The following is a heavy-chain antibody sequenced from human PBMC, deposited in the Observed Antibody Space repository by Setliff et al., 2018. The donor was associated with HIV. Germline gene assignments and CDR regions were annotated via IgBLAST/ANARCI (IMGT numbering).Heavy chain of an antibody. V-gene: IGHV1-46*01. D-gene: IGHD4-17*01. CDR3: TRCQASYDYGVSF. J-gene: IGHJ3*01. CDR2: INPGGGNT. Sequence: ASVKVSCKASGYTFTNFYMHWVRQAPEQGLEWMGIINPGGGNTRYAQRFQGRVSMTRDTYTSTVYMELSSLRSENTAVYYCTRCQASYDYGVSFWGQGTMVTVSS. CDR1: GYTFTNFY.